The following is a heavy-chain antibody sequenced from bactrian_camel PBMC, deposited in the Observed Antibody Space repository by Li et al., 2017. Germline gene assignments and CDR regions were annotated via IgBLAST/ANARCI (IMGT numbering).Heavy chain of an antibody. CDR3: AAEGSWFVQGYNY. CDR2: SDSAGNT. V-gene: IGHV3S53*01. Sequence: HVQLVESGGGSVQSGGSLRLSCPLSNRYTYNNYCMGWFRQAPGKEREGVAGSDSAGNTMYADSVKGRFAISLDKAKNTLYLQLNSLKTEDTAMYYCAAEGSWFVQGYNYWGQGTQVTVS. CDR1: NRYTYNNYC. J-gene: IGHJ4*01. D-gene: IGHD6*01.